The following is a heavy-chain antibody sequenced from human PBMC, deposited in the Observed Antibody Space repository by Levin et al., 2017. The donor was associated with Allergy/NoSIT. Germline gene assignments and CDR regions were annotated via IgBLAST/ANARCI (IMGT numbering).Heavy chain of an antibody. J-gene: IGHJ4*02. CDR3: ARQEVAATHFDY. CDR2: IYYSGST. CDR1: GGSISSYY. D-gene: IGHD2-15*01. Sequence: SQTLSLTCTVSGGSISSYYWSWIRQPPGKGLEWIGYIYYSGSTNYNPSLKSRVTISVDTSKNQFSLKLSSVTAADTAVYYCARQEVAATHFDYWGQGTLVTVSS. V-gene: IGHV4-59*08.